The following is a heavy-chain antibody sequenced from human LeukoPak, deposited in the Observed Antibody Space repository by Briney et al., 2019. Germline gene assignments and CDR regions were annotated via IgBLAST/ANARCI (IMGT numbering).Heavy chain of an antibody. J-gene: IGHJ5*02. CDR2: ISGSGGST. Sequence: PGGSLRLSCAASGFTFSSYAMSWVRQAPGKGLKWVSAISGSGGSTYYADSGKGRFTISRDNSKNTLHLQMNSLRAEDTAVYYCAKEGDILTGYPRNWFDPWGQGTLVTVSS. CDR1: GFTFSSYA. V-gene: IGHV3-23*01. D-gene: IGHD3-9*01. CDR3: AKEGDILTGYPRNWFDP.